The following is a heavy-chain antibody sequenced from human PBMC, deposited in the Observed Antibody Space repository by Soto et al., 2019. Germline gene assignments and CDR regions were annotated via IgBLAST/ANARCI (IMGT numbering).Heavy chain of an antibody. V-gene: IGHV3-30*18. D-gene: IGHD6-19*01. CDR2: ISYDGSNK. CDR3: ANSGWSRYYYYYGMDV. CDR1: GFTFSSYG. Sequence: VGSLRLSCAASGFTFSSYGMHWVRQAPGKGLEWVAVISYDGSNKYYADSVKGRFTISRDNSKNTLYLQMNSLRAEDTAVYYCANSGWSRYYYYYGMDVWGQGTTVTVSS. J-gene: IGHJ6*02.